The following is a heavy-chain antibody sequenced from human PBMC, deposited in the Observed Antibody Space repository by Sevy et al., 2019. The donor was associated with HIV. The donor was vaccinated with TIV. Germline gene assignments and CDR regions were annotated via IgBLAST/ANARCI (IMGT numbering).Heavy chain of an antibody. CDR2: ISSSGSTI. J-gene: IGHJ4*02. Sequence: GGSLRLSCAASGFTFSDYYMSWIRQAPGKGLEWVSYISSSGSTIYYADSVKGRFTISRDNAKNSLYLQMNSLRAEDMAVYYCARDRATYCSSTSCFPTHFDYWGQGTLVTVSS. CDR3: ARDRATYCSSTSCFPTHFDY. V-gene: IGHV3-11*01. D-gene: IGHD2-2*01. CDR1: GFTFSDYY.